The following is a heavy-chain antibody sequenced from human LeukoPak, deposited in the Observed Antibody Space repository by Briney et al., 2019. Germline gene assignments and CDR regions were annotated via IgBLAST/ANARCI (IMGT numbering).Heavy chain of an antibody. CDR1: GFTFSSYA. V-gene: IGHV3-23*01. Sequence: AGGSLRLSCAASGFTFSSYAMSWVRQAPGKGLEWVSAISGSGGSTYYADSVKGRFTISRDNSKNTLYLQMNSLRAEDTAVYYCAKLPKRITMVRGVMIAFDYWGQGTLVTVSS. CDR3: AKLPKRITMVRGVMIAFDY. J-gene: IGHJ4*02. D-gene: IGHD3-10*01. CDR2: ISGSGGST.